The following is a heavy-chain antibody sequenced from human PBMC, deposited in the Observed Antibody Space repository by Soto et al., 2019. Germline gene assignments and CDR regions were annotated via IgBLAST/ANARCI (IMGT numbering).Heavy chain of an antibody. Sequence: VQLVESGGGVVQPGRSLRLSCAASGFTFSSYGMHWVRQAPGKGLEWVAIISDDGSNKYYADSVKGRFTISRDNSKNTLYLQMNSLRAEDTAVFYCAKAAVAGRYYYSGMDVWGQGTTVTVSS. D-gene: IGHD6-19*01. CDR1: GFTFSSYG. J-gene: IGHJ6*02. V-gene: IGHV3-30*18. CDR2: ISDDGSNK. CDR3: AKAAVAGRYYYSGMDV.